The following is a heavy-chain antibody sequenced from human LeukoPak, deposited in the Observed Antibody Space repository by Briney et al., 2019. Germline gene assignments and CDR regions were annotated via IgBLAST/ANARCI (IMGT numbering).Heavy chain of an antibody. J-gene: IGHJ5*02. V-gene: IGHV4-39*01. CDR3: AGVQGDYASRDYWFDP. Sequence: PSETLSLTRTVSGGSIISGHHYWGWIRQSPGKGPEWIGSIYYSGSTFYNPSLESRVTIFVDTPKNQFSLNLTSVTASDTSVYYCAGVQGDYASRDYWFDPWGQGTLVTVSS. D-gene: IGHD3-10*01. CDR2: IYYSGST. CDR1: GGSIISGHHY.